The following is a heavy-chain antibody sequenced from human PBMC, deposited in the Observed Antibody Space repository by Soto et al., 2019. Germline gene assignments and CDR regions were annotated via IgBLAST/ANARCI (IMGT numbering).Heavy chain of an antibody. Sequence: EVRLVESGGDLVKPGGSLRLSCVVSGLTFSNAWLSWVRQAPGKGLEWVGLIRGKLDGDTTDYAAPVKGRFTISKDDSKNTLYLQMNSLKPEDTAVYFCTTSLYGGNSDWSQGTLVTVSS. CDR3: TTSLYGGNSD. D-gene: IGHD4-17*01. CDR2: IRGKLDGDTT. CDR1: GLTFSNAW. J-gene: IGHJ4*02. V-gene: IGHV3-15*01.